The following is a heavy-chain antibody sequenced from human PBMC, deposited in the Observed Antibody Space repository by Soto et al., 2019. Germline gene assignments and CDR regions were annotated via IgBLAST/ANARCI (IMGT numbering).Heavy chain of an antibody. Sequence: PSETLSLTCTVSGGSISSSSYYWGWIRQPPGKGLEWIGSIYYSGSTYYNPSLKSRVTISVDTSKNQFSLKLSSVTAADTAVYYCAREGIVLMVYAIRWFDPWGQGTLVTVSS. J-gene: IGHJ5*02. CDR2: IYYSGST. D-gene: IGHD2-8*01. CDR3: AREGIVLMVYAIRWFDP. V-gene: IGHV4-39*02. CDR1: GGSISSSSYY.